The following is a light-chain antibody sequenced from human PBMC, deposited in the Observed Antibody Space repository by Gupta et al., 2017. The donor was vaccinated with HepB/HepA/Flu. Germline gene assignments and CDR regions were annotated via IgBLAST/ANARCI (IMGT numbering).Light chain of an antibody. J-gene: IGLJ3*02. V-gene: IGLV1-47*01. Sequence: QSLLTQPPSASGTPGQRVTISCSGSSSNVGRSCVYWSQQFPEAAPKLPIDWNNQRPSGVPDRFSGSKAASSALLIIIGLRSEDEADDYYAAWDNSQSHWVFGGGTKLTVL. CDR2: WNN. CDR3: AAWDNSQSHWV. CDR1: SSNVGRSC.